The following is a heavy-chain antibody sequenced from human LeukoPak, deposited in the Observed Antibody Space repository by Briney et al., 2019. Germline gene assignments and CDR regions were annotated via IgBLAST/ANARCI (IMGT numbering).Heavy chain of an antibody. J-gene: IGHJ4*02. CDR1: GYTFTGYY. D-gene: IGHD3-22*01. Sequence: ASVKVSCTASGYTFTGYYMHWVRQAPGQGLEWMGWISAYNGNTNYAQKLQGRVTMTTDTSTSTAYMELRSLRSDDTAVYYCARVPDYYDSSGLAPWDYWGQGTLVTVSS. V-gene: IGHV1-18*04. CDR2: ISAYNGNT. CDR3: ARVPDYYDSSGLAPWDY.